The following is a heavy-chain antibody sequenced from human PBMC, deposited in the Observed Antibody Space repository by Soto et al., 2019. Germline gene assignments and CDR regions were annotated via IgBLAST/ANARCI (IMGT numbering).Heavy chain of an antibody. J-gene: IGHJ4*02. CDR3: ARGPHYYDSSGYYYYFDY. Sequence: PGGPLRLSGAASGFTFSSYGMHWVRQAPGKGLEWVAVIWYDGSNKYYADSVKGRFTISRDNSKNTLYLQMNSLRAEDTAVYYSARGPHYYDSSGYYYYFDYWGQGTLVTVSS. D-gene: IGHD3-22*01. CDR1: GFTFSSYG. V-gene: IGHV3-33*01. CDR2: IWYDGSNK.